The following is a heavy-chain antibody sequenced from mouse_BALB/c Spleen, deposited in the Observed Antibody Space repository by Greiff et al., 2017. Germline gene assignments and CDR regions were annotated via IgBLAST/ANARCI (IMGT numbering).Heavy chain of an antibody. Sequence: EVKLVESGGGLLKPGGSLKLSCEASGFTFSSYAMSWVRQSPEKRREWVAEISSGGSSTYYPDTVTGRFTISRDNAKNTLYLEMSSLRSEDTAMYYCARDDGSLYAMDYWGQGTSVTVSS. CDR1: GFTFSSYA. J-gene: IGHJ4*01. D-gene: IGHD2-3*01. V-gene: IGHV5-9-4*01. CDR2: ISSGGSST. CDR3: ARDDGSLYAMDY.